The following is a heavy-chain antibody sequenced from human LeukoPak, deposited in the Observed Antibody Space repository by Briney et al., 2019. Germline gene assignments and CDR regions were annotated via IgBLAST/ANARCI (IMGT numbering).Heavy chain of an antibody. CDR3: ARLDYYDSSGYALGY. CDR2: INHRGST. D-gene: IGHD3-22*01. V-gene: IGHV4-34*01. J-gene: IGHJ4*02. Sequence: SETLSLTCAVYGGSFSGYYWSWIRQPPGKGLEWIGEINHRGSTNYSPSLKSRVTISVDTSKNQFSLKLSSVTAADTAVYYCARLDYYDSSGYALGYWGQGTLVTVSS. CDR1: GGSFSGYY.